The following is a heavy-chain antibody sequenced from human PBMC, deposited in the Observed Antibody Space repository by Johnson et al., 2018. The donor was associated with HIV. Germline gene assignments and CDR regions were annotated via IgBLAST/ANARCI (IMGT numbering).Heavy chain of an antibody. CDR3: ARVTLVLDI. V-gene: IGHV3-30*04. CDR2: ISYDGSNK. J-gene: IGHJ3*02. CDR1: AFTFSRHA. D-gene: IGHD4-23*01. Sequence: QMLLVESGGGVVQPERSLRLSCSASAFTFSRHAMHWVRQAPGKGPEWVACISYDGSNKYYADSVKGRFTISRDNSKNTLYLQMNSLRAEDTAVYYCARVTLVLDIWGQGTMVTVSS.